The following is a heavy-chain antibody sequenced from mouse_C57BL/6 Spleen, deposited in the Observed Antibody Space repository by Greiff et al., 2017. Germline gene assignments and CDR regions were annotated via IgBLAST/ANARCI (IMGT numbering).Heavy chain of an antibody. Sequence: EVQLVESGGGLVKPGGSLKLSCAASGFTFSSYAMSWVRQTPEKRLEWVATISDGGSYTYYPDNVKGRFTISRDKAKNNLYRQMSNLNAEDTAMYYCESGSPDWDFDVWGTGPTVTASS. CDR3: ESGSPDWDFDV. CDR1: GFTFSSYA. V-gene: IGHV5-4*01. J-gene: IGHJ1*03. CDR2: ISDGGSYT.